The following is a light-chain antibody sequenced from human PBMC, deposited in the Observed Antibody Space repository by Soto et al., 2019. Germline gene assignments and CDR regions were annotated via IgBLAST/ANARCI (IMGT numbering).Light chain of an antibody. V-gene: IGKV3-20*01. Sequence: ETVLTQSPGTLSLSPGERATVSCRASQSVSANYLVWYQKKPGQAPRLLIYGASRRATGIPDRFSGSGSGTDLTLTINRLETEDFAVYYCQQYGNSPPETFGQGTKVDIK. CDR2: GAS. J-gene: IGKJ1*01. CDR3: QQYGNSPPET. CDR1: QSVSANY.